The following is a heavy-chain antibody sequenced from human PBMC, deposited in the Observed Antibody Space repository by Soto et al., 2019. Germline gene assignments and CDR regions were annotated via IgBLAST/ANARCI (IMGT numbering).Heavy chain of an antibody. CDR2: INPFDGSR. D-gene: IGHD3-10*01. Sequence: GASVNVSWKAAGYGFSIYYIHWGRQAPGQGLEWMGWINPFDGSRMFAQSFQGRVTMTRDTSTSTVYMEVSSLRSEDTAVYYCSRVDPGETSPFDHWGQGTLVTAPQ. CDR1: GYGFSIYY. CDR3: SRVDPGETSPFDH. J-gene: IGHJ4*02. V-gene: IGHV1-46*03.